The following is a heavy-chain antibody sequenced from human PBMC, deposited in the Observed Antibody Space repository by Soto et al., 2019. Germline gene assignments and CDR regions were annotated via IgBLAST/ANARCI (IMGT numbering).Heavy chain of an antibody. CDR1: GGTFSSYT. CDR3: ARDQWYYYDSSGPYTGYYFDY. Sequence: SVKVSCKASGGTFSSYTISWVRQAPGQGLEWMGRIIPILGIANYAQKFQGRVTITADKSTSTAYMELSSLRSEDTAVYYCARDQWYYYDSSGPYTGYYFDYWGQGTLVPVSS. CDR2: IIPILGIA. J-gene: IGHJ4*02. D-gene: IGHD3-22*01. V-gene: IGHV1-69*04.